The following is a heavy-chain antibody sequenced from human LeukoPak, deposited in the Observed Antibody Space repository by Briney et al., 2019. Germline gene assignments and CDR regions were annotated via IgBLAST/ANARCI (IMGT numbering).Heavy chain of an antibody. Sequence: GGSLRLSCVASGFTFSSYWMTWVRRAPGKGLEWLANIKEDGSIQYYLDSVRGRFTISRDNAKTSVYLKLNSLRADDTAVYFCARDVWTGVAVSDYWGQGTLVTVPS. CDR3: ARDVWTGVAVSDY. CDR2: IKEDGSIQ. V-gene: IGHV3-7*01. CDR1: GFTFSSYW. J-gene: IGHJ4*02. D-gene: IGHD6-19*01.